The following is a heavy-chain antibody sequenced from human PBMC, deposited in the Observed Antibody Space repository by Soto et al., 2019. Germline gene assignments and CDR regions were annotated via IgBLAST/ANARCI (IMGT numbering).Heavy chain of an antibody. D-gene: IGHD1-26*01. CDR1: GDSIGRFY. CDR3: ARDLSGTGLDI. J-gene: IGHJ6*02. Sequence: SETLSLTCNVSGDSIGRFYWSWIRQSAEKGLEWIGRIYSTGGAAYNPALKGRITISLDRSNNHVSLEMNSVTAADTVVYFCARDLSGTGLDIWGRGTRVTVSS. V-gene: IGHV4-4*07. CDR2: IYSTGGA.